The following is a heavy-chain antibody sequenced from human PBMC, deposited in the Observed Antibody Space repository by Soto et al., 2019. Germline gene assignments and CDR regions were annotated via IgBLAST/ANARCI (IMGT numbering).Heavy chain of an antibody. J-gene: IGHJ6*02. Sequence: LRLSCAVSGFTVSNNYMSWVRQAPGKGLEGVSVIYSGGYTAYGDSVKGRFTISRDNSKNTLSLQMNSLRVDDTAVYFCAKSRIVATINFVYYGMDVWGQGTTVTVSS. CDR3: AKSRIVATINFVYYGMDV. CDR2: IYSGGYT. V-gene: IGHV3-53*05. CDR1: GFTVSNNY. D-gene: IGHD5-12*01.